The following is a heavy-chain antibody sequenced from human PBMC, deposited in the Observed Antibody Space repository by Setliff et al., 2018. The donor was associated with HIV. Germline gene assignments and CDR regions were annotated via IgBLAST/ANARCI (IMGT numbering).Heavy chain of an antibody. CDR3: ARGPWIQLWSSELDAFDI. CDR2: INAGNGDT. J-gene: IGHJ3*02. Sequence: ASVKVSCKASGYTFTSNSIHWVRQAPGQRLEWMGWINAGNGDTKYSQKFQGRVTITRDTSASTAYMELSSLRSEDTAVYYCARGPWIQLWSSELDAFDIWGQGTMVTVSS. V-gene: IGHV1-3*01. D-gene: IGHD5-18*01. CDR1: GYTFTSNS.